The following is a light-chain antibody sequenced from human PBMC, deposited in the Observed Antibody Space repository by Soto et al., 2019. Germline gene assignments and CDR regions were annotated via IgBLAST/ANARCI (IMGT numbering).Light chain of an antibody. J-gene: IGLJ1*01. V-gene: IGLV2-14*01. CDR3: CSYTSSTTYV. CDR2: DVN. CDR1: SCDVGGYNY. Sequence: QSVLTQPASVSGSPGQSITISCTGASCDVGGYNYVSWYQQRPGKAPKLMIFDVNNRPSGVSNRFSGSKSGNTASLTISGLQAEDEADYYCCSYTSSTTYVFGTGTKLTVL.